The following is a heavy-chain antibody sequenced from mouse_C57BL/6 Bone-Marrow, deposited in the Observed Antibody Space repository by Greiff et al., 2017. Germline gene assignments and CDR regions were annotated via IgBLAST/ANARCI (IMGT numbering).Heavy chain of an antibody. V-gene: IGHV1-7*01. J-gene: IGHJ4*01. D-gene: IGHD3-2*02. CDR1: GYTFTSSW. CDR3: AREGGYFEDYYAMDY. CDR2: INPRSGYT. Sequence: VQLQQSGAELAKPGASVKLSCTASGYTFTSSWMHWVKQRPGPGLEWIGYINPRSGYTKYTQKFKDKATLTADKASSTAYMQLSSLTYEDSAVYYVAREGGYFEDYYAMDYWGQGTSVTVSS.